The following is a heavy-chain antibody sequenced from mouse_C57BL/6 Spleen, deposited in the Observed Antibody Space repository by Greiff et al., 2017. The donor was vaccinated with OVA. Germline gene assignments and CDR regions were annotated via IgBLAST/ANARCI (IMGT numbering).Heavy chain of an antibody. V-gene: IGHV14-2*01. D-gene: IGHD2-2*01. CDR3: ARAWVTSEGFYCDY. Sequence: VQLQQSGAELVKPGASVKLSCTASGFTINDYYMHWVKQRPEQGLEWIGRIDPEDGETNYAPKFQGKATITADTSSNTAYLQLSSLTSEDTAVYYCARAWVTSEGFYCDYWGQGTTLTVSS. CDR1: GFTINDYY. CDR2: IDPEDGET. J-gene: IGHJ2*01.